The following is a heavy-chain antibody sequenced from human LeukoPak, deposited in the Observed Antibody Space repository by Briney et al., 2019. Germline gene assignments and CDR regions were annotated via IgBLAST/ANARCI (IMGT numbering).Heavy chain of an antibody. CDR1: GFTFSNYW. J-gene: IGHJ5*02. CDR3: ARGMAISPNWFDP. CDR2: IKQDESEK. Sequence: GGSLRLSCAASGFTFSNYWINWVRQAPGKGLEWVVNIKQDESEKYYVDSVKGRFTISRDNAKNSVYLQMNSLRAEDTAVYYCARGMAISPNWFDPWGQGTLVTVSS. V-gene: IGHV3-7*04. D-gene: IGHD2-21*01.